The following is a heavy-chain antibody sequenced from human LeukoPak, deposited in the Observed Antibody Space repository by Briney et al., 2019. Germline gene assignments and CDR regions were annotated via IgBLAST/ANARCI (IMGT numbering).Heavy chain of an antibody. CDR3: AGNYGDYPFYFDY. CDR2: ISYDGSNK. CDR1: GFTFSSYA. V-gene: IGHV3-30*04. D-gene: IGHD4-17*01. J-gene: IGHJ4*02. Sequence: GGSLRLSCAASGFTFSSYAMHWVRQAPGKGLEWVAVISYDGSNKYYADSVKGRFTISRDNSKNTLYLQMNSLRAEDTAVYYCAGNYGDYPFYFDYWGQGTLVTVSS.